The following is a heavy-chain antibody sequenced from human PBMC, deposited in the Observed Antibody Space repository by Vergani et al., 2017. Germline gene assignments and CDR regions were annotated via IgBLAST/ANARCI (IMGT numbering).Heavy chain of an antibody. Sequence: QVQLVESGGGVVQPGRSLRLSCAASGFTFSSYGMHWVRQAPGKGLEWVAVISYDGSNKYYADSVKGRFTISRDNSKNTLYLQMNSLRAEDTAVYYCASPRGRFLEWLLDYWGQGTLVTVSS. CDR2: ISYDGSNK. V-gene: IGHV3-30*03. D-gene: IGHD3-3*01. CDR1: GFTFSSYG. CDR3: ASPRGRFLEWLLDY. J-gene: IGHJ4*02.